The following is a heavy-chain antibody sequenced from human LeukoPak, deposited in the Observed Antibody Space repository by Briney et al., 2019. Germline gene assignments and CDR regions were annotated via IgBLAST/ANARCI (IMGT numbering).Heavy chain of an antibody. CDR3: ARDLAWGAFDY. CDR1: GFTFSNFA. CDR2: INGRGGST. Sequence: PGGSLRLSCAASGFTFSNFAMSWVRQAPGKGLEWVSGINGRGGSTYYADSVKGRFTISRDDSKNTLSLQMNSLRVEDTAVYYCARDLAWGAFDYWGQGTLVTVSS. V-gene: IGHV3-23*01. D-gene: IGHD7-27*01. J-gene: IGHJ4*02.